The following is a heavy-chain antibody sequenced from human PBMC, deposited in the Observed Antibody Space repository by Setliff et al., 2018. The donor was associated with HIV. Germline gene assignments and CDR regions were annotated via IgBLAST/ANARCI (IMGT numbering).Heavy chain of an antibody. Sequence: SKTLSLTCTVSDSGTYYWSWIRRPAGKGLEWIGRVSSRGDTNYNPSLKSRVTMSVDTSKNQFSLKLTSVTASGTAVYYCARHLLRGYIYIVFDYWGQGTLVTVLL. V-gene: IGHV4-4*07. D-gene: IGHD5-18*01. CDR3: ARHLLRGYIYIVFDY. J-gene: IGHJ4*02. CDR1: DSGTYY. CDR2: VSSRGDT.